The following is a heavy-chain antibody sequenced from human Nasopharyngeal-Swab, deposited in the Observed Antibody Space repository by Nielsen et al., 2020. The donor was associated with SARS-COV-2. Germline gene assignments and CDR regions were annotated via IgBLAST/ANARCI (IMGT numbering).Heavy chain of an antibody. CDR3: ARGWGPSPFDY. J-gene: IGHJ4*02. CDR2: INPSGGST. Sequence: ASVKVSCKASGYTFTSYYMHWVRQAPGQGLEWMGIINPSGGSTNYAQKLQGRVTMTTDTSTSTAYMELRSLRSDDTAVYYCARGWGPSPFDYWGQGTLVTVSS. D-gene: IGHD1-26*01. CDR1: GYTFTSYY. V-gene: IGHV1-46*01.